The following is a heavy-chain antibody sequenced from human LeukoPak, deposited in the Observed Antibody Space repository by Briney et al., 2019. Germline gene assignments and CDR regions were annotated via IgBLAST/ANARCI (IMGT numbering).Heavy chain of an antibody. Sequence: ASVKVSCKASGYTFTGYYMHWVRQAPGQGLEWMGWINPNSGGTNYAQKFQGWVTMTRDTSISTAYMELSRLRSDDTAVYYCARDPSSSWYPGYFDYWGQGTLVTVSS. V-gene: IGHV1-2*04. CDR3: ARDPSSSWYPGYFDY. D-gene: IGHD6-13*01. CDR1: GYTFTGYY. CDR2: INPNSGGT. J-gene: IGHJ4*02.